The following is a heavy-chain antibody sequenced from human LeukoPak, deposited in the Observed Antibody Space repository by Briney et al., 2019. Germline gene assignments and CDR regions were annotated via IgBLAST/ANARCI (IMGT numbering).Heavy chain of an antibody. CDR1: GYTFTGYG. Sequence: ASVKVSCKASGYTFTGYGISWVRQAPGQGLEWMGWISAYNGNTNYAQKLQGRVTMTTDTSTSTAYMELRSLRSDDTAVYYCARAAVSKDSSGYFYWGQGTLVTVSS. D-gene: IGHD3-22*01. CDR3: ARAAVSKDSSGYFY. J-gene: IGHJ4*02. CDR2: ISAYNGNT. V-gene: IGHV1-18*01.